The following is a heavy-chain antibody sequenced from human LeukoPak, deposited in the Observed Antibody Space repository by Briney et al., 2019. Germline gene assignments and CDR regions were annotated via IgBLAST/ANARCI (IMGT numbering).Heavy chain of an antibody. V-gene: IGHV3-11*04. D-gene: IGHD6-19*01. CDR1: GFTFSDYY. Sequence: GGSLRLSCAASGFTFSDYYMSWIRQAPGKGLEWVSYISSSGSTIYYADSVKGRFTISRDNAKNSLYLQMNSLRAEDTAVYYCARADSSGWYGATPFDYWGQGTLVTVSS. CDR2: ISSSGSTI. J-gene: IGHJ4*02. CDR3: ARADSSGWYGATPFDY.